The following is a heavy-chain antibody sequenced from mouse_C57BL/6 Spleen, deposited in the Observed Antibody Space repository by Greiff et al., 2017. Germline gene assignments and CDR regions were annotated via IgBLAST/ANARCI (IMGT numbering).Heavy chain of an antibody. V-gene: IGHV5-16*01. D-gene: IGHD3-1*01. J-gene: IGHJ4*01. CDR3: ARGGGSLAMDY. CDR1: GFTFSDYY. CDR2: INYDGSST. Sequence: EVKVVESEGGLVQPGSSMKLSCTASGFTFSDYYMAWVRQVPEKGLEWVANINYDGSSTYYLDSLKSRFIISRDNAKNILYLQMSSLKSEDTATYYCARGGGSLAMDYWGQGTSVTVSS.